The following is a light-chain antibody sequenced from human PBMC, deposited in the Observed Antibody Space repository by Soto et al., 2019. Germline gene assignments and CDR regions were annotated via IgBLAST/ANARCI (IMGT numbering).Light chain of an antibody. CDR2: EDN. V-gene: IGLV6-57*04. J-gene: IGLJ3*02. CDR3: QSYDSSNPYWV. CDR1: SGSIASNY. Sequence: NFMLTQPHSVSESPGKTVTISCTRSSGSIASNYVQWYQQRPGSAPTTVIYEDNQRPSGVPDRFSGSIDSSSNSASLTISGLKTEDEADYYWQSYDSSNPYWVFGGGTKLTVL.